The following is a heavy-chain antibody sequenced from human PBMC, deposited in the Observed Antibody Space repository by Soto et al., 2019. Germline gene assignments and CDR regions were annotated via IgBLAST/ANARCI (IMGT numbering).Heavy chain of an antibody. CDR3: AKGNSWSPALVLDI. CDR1: GFTFSSYA. J-gene: IGHJ3*02. V-gene: IGHV3-23*01. D-gene: IGHD1-7*01. Sequence: PGGSLRLSCAASGFTFSSYAMNWVRQAPGKGLEWVLAISGSGGSTYYADSVKGRFTISRDSSKNTLYLQMNSLRAEDTAVYYCAKGNSWSPALVLDIWGQGTMVTVSS. CDR2: ISGSGGST.